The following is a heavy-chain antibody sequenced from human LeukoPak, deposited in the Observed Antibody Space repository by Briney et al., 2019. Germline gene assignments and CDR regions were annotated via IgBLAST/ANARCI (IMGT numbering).Heavy chain of an antibody. CDR2: ISAYNGNT. Sequence: ASVKVSCKASGYTFTSYGISWVRQAPGQGLEGMGWISAYNGNTNYAKKLQGRVTMTTDTSTSTAYMELRRLGYDDTDVYYCARDSAPETGIFDYWGQETLVSVSS. J-gene: IGHJ4*02. D-gene: IGHD7-27*01. CDR3: ARDSAPETGIFDY. V-gene: IGHV1-18*01. CDR1: GYTFTSYG.